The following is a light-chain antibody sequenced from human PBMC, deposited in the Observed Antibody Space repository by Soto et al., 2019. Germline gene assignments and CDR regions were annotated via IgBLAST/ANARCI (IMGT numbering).Light chain of an antibody. CDR1: QSITDW. J-gene: IGKJ1*01. Sequence: DIQMTQSPSSLSASVGDRVTITCRASQSITDWVAWYQQKPGKAPKRLIYDASKLQNGVPSRFSGSGSGTEFTLTISSLQPEDIATYYCLQHGSYPRTFGQGTKVDIK. CDR2: DAS. V-gene: IGKV1-17*01. CDR3: LQHGSYPRT.